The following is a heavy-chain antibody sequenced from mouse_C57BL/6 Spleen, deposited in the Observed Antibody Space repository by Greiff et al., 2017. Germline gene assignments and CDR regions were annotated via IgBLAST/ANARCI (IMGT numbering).Heavy chain of an antibody. J-gene: IGHJ3*01. CDR3: TRRRKIYYDYDGGAWFAY. CDR1: GYTFTDYE. D-gene: IGHD2-4*01. V-gene: IGHV1-15*01. Sequence: QVQLQQSGAELVRPGASVTLSCKASGYTFTDYEMHWVKQTPVHGLEWIGAIDPETGGTAYNQKFKGKAILTADKSSSTAYMELRSLTSEDSAVYYCTRRRKIYYDYDGGAWFAYWGQGTLVTVSA. CDR2: IDPETGGT.